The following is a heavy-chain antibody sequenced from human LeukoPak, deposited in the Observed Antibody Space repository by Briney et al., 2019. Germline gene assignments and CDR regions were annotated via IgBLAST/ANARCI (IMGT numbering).Heavy chain of an antibody. CDR1: GYTFTGYY. V-gene: IGHV1-2*02. J-gene: IGHJ5*02. CDR3: ARANYDFWSGSNWFDP. D-gene: IGHD3-3*01. Sequence: ASVKVSCKASGYTFTGYYMRWVRQAPGQGLERMGWINPNSGGTNYAQKFQGRVTMTRDTSISTAYMELSRLRSDDTAVYYCARANYDFWSGSNWFDPWGQGTLVTVSS. CDR2: INPNSGGT.